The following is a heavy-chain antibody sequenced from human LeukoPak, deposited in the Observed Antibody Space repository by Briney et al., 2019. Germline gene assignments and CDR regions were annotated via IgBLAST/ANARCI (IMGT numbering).Heavy chain of an antibody. Sequence: PGRSLRLSCAASGFTFSSYAMHWVRQAPGKGLEWVAVISYDGSNKYYADSVKGRFTISRDNSKNTLYLQMNSLRAEDTAVYYYARDYMMVNWFDPWGQGTLVTVSS. D-gene: IGHD2-8*01. J-gene: IGHJ5*02. V-gene: IGHV3-30-3*01. CDR2: ISYDGSNK. CDR3: ARDYMMVNWFDP. CDR1: GFTFSSYA.